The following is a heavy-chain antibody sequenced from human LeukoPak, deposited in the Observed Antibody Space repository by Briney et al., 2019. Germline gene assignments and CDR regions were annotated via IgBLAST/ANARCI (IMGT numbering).Heavy chain of an antibody. CDR2: LQNHGGDI. D-gene: IGHD1-26*01. CDR3: AKDSWELPDY. V-gene: IGHV3-30*02. J-gene: IGHJ4*02. CDR1: GFTFSNYG. Sequence: GGSLRLSCAASGFTFSNYGMHWVRQAPDKGLEWVAFLQNHGGDIHYADSVEGRFTISRDNSKNTLYLQMNSLRPEDTAVYYCAKDSWELPDYWGQGTLVTVSS.